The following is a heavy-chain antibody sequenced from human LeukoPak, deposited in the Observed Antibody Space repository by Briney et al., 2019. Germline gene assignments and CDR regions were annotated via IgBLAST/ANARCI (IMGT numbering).Heavy chain of an antibody. CDR1: GFTVSRNY. CDR2: IYSGGST. V-gene: IGHV3-53*01. D-gene: IGHD2-2*01. J-gene: IGHJ6*03. CDR3: TRPLPTTPDIVVVPAAPVRWDYYYYYMDV. Sequence: GGSLRLSCAASGFTVSRNYMSWVRQAPGKGLEWVSVIYSGGSTYYADSVKGRFTISRDNSKNTLYPQMNSLETGDTAVYYCTRPLPTTPDIVVVPAAPVRWDYYYYYMDVWGKGTTVTVSS.